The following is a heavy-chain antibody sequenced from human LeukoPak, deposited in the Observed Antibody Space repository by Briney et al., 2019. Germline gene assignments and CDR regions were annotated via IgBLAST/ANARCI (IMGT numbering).Heavy chain of an antibody. CDR2: MNPHSASV. J-gene: IGHJ5*02. Sequence: ASVKVSCKASGYTFTSNDINWVRQATGQGLEWMGWMNPHSASVGYAQKFQGRVIMTWDTSISTAYMELSSLTSEDTAVYYCVRVPQRVPHNWFDPWGQGTLVTVSS. D-gene: IGHD1-1*01. CDR1: GYTFTSND. CDR3: VRVPQRVPHNWFDP. V-gene: IGHV1-8*01.